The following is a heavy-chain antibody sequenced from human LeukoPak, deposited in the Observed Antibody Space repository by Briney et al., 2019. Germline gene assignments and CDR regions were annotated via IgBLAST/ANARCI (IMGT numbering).Heavy chain of an antibody. CDR1: GFSFDDYA. Sequence: HPGGSLRLSCEASGFSFDDYAMHWVRQAPGKGLEWVSLISWDGGGTYYADTVKGRFTISRDNSKNSLYPQMNSLRAEDTALYYCAKDMAAYYYASGNIDYWGQGTLVTVSS. CDR3: AKDMAAYYYASGNIDY. CDR2: ISWDGGGT. V-gene: IGHV3-43D*03. J-gene: IGHJ4*02. D-gene: IGHD3-10*01.